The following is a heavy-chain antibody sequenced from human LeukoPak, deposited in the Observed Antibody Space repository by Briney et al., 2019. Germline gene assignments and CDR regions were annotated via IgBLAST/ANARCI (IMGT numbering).Heavy chain of an antibody. V-gene: IGHV4-59*01. Sequence: SETLSLTCTVSGGSISSYYWSWIRQPPGKGLEWIGYIYYSGSTNYNPSLKSRVTISVDTSKNQFSLKLSSVTAEDTAVYYCARDNGGTAMAYYSYFYMDVWGKGTTVTISS. CDR2: IYYSGST. D-gene: IGHD5-18*01. J-gene: IGHJ6*03. CDR3: ARDNGGTAMAYYSYFYMDV. CDR1: GGSISSYY.